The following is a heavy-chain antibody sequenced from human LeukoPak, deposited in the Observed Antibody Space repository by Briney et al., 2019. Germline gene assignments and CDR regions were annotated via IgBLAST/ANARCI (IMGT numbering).Heavy chain of an antibody. D-gene: IGHD3-3*01. CDR1: GGTFSSYA. CDR3: ARERGSGYYIDY. V-gene: IGHV1-69*04. J-gene: IGHJ4*02. Sequence: GSSVKVSCKASGGTFSSYAISWVRQAPGQGLEWMGRIIPILGIANYAQKFQGRVTITADKSTSTAYMELSSLRSEDTAVYYCARERGSGYYIDYWGQGTLVTVSS. CDR2: IIPILGIA.